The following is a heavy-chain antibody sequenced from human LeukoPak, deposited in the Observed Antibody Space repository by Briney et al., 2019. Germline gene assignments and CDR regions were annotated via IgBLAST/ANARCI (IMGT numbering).Heavy chain of an antibody. CDR3: AQGFSSGWYPY. D-gene: IGHD6-19*01. CDR1: GFSVSSFG. CDR2: ISLNGETT. J-gene: IGHJ4*02. Sequence: GGSLRLSCAVSGFSVSSFGMSWVRQAPGRGREWMSAISLNGETTWYADSVKGRFTISRDNSKNTLYLQLTSLRAEDTAVYYCAQGFSSGWYPYWGQGSLVSVSS. V-gene: IGHV3-23*01.